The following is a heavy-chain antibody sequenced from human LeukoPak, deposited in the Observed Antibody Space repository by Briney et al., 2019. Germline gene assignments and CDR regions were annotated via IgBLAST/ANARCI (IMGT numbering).Heavy chain of an antibody. Sequence: PSETLSLTCTVSGGSISSSSYYWGWIRQPPGTGLEWIGSIYYSGSTYYNPSLKSRVTISVDTSKNQFSLKLSSVTAADTAVYYCARLRWELFDYWGQGTLVTVSS. CDR3: ARLRWELFDY. CDR1: GGSISSSSYY. CDR2: IYYSGST. D-gene: IGHD1-26*01. J-gene: IGHJ4*02. V-gene: IGHV4-39*01.